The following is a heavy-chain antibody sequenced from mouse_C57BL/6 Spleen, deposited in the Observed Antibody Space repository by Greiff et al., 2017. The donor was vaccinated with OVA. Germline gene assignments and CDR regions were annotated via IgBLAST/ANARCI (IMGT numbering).Heavy chain of an antibody. D-gene: IGHD1-1*01. Sequence: VKLQESGPELVKPGASVKISCKASGYAFSSSWMNWVKQRPGKGLEWIGRIYPGDGDTNYNGKFKGKATLTADKSSSTAYMQLSSLTSEDSAVYFCARNYGSREGYYFDYWGQGTTLTVSS. V-gene: IGHV1-82*01. CDR1: GYAFSSSW. CDR3: ARNYGSREGYYFDY. J-gene: IGHJ2*01. CDR2: IYPGDGDT.